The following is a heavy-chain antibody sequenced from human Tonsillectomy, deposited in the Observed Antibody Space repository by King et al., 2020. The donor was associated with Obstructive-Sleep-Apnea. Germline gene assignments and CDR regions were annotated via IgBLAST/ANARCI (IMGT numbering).Heavy chain of an antibody. Sequence: VTLKESGPTLVKPTQTLTLTCTFSGFSLSTSGVGVGWISQPPGKALEWLALIYWDDDKRYSPSLKSRLTITKDTSKNQVVLTMTNMDPVDTATYYCAHRPPKYYYGSGSYFDYWGQGTLVTVSS. J-gene: IGHJ4*02. CDR1: GFSLSTSGVG. D-gene: IGHD3-10*01. V-gene: IGHV2-5*02. CDR2: IYWDDDK. CDR3: AHRPPKYYYGSGSYFDY.